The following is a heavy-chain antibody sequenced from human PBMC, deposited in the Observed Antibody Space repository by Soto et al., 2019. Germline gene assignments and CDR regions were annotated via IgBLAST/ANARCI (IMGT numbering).Heavy chain of an antibody. V-gene: IGHV3-21*01. CDR2: ISSSSSYI. Sequence: EVQLVESGGGLVKPGGSLRLSCAASGFTFSSYSMNWVRQAPGKGLEWVSSISSSSSYIYYADSVKGRFTISRDNAKNSLYLQMNSLRAEDTAVYYCARGNTIFGVVIHYYYYGMDVWGQGTTFTVSS. CDR1: GFTFSSYS. J-gene: IGHJ6*02. CDR3: ARGNTIFGVVIHYYYYGMDV. D-gene: IGHD3-3*01.